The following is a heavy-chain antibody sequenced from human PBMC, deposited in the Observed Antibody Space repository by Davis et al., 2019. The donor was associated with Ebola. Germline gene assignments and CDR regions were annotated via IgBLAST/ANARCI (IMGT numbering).Heavy chain of an antibody. J-gene: IGHJ2*01. V-gene: IGHV3-53*01. CDR3: TRHVPGDFWLFDL. CDR2: ISGSGGST. Sequence: GGSLRLSCAASGFIVSDKYMSWVRQAPGKGLEWVSSISGSGGSTYYADSVKGRFTISRDNAKNTVSLQMNDLRVEDTAVYFCTRHVPGDFWLFDLWGRGTMVTVSS. D-gene: IGHD4-17*01. CDR1: GFIVSDKY.